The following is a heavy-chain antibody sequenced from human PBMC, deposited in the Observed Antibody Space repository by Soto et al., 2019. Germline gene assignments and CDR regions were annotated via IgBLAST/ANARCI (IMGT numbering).Heavy chain of an antibody. J-gene: IGHJ6*02. V-gene: IGHV1-69*12. CDR2: IIPIFGTA. CDR1: GGTFSSYA. D-gene: IGHD3-22*01. CDR3: AGVLSDSVRLVVISSWGMDV. Sequence: QVQLVQSGAEVKKPGSSVKVSCKASGGTFSSYAISWVRQAPGQGLEWMGGIIPIFGTANYAQKFQGRVTITADEATSTAYMELSSLRCEDTAVYYCAGVLSDSVRLVVISSWGMDVWGQGTTVTVSS.